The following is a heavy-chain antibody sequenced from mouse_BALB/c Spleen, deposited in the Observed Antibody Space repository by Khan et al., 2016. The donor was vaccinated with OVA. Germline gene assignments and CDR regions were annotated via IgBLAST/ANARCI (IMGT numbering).Heavy chain of an antibody. CDR2: ISYSGST. CDR3: ARWGNSYFDY. Sequence: VQLKKSGPGLVKPSQSLSLTCTVTGYSITSDYAWNWIRQFPGNKLEWMGYISYSGSTSYNPSLKSRISITRDTSKNQFFLQLNSVTTEDTATYYCARWGNSYFDYWGQGTTLTVSS. CDR1: GYSITSDYA. V-gene: IGHV3-2*02. J-gene: IGHJ2*01.